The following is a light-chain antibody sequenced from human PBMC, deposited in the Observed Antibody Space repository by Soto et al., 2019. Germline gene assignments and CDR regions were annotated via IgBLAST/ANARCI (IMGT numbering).Light chain of an antibody. CDR3: QQCSDWPIT. Sequence: EIVLTQSPGTLSMSPGERATLSCRVTLHVSISYLAWYQQKPGQAPRLLIYGASSRPAGIPARFSGSGSGTDFTLTIISLDPEDFAVYYCQQCSDWPITFGQGTRLEIK. V-gene: IGKV3D-20*02. CDR1: LHVSISY. J-gene: IGKJ5*01. CDR2: GAS.